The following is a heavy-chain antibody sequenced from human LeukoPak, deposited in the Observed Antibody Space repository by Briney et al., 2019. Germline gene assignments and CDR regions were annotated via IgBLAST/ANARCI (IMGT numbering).Heavy chain of an antibody. V-gene: IGHV4-59*01. CDR3: ARERVLRSPSAFDI. D-gene: IGHD3-3*01. J-gene: IGHJ3*02. CDR1: GGSISSYY. CDR2: IYYSGST. Sequence: SETLFLTCTVSGGSISSYYWSWIRQPPGKGLEWIGYIYYSGSTNYNPSLKSRVTISVDTSKNQFSLKLSSVTAADTAVYYCARERVLRSPSAFDIWGQGTMVTVSS.